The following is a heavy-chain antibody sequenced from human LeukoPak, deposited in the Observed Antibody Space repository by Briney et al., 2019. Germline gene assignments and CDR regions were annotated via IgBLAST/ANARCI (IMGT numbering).Heavy chain of an antibody. CDR3: ARRLGLRWLVSAFDY. Sequence: SETLSLTCAVYGGSFSGYYWSWVRQPPGKGLEWVGEINHSGSTTNNPSLKSRLSISVDTSKSQYALKLRSVTAADTAVCYCARRLGLRWLVSAFDYWGQGTLVTVSS. CDR1: GGSFSGYY. D-gene: IGHD4-23*01. J-gene: IGHJ4*02. CDR2: INHSGST. V-gene: IGHV4-34*01.